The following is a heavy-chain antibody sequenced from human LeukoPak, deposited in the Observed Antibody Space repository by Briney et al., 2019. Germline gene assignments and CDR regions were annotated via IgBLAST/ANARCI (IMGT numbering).Heavy chain of an antibody. CDR1: GGTFSSYA. CDR2: IIPIFGTA. Sequence: ASVKVSCKASGGTFSSYAISWVRQAPGQGLEWMGGIIPIFGTANYAQKFQGRVTITADESTSTAYMELSSLRSEDTAVYYCARGPRGESYYYGMDVRGQGTTVTVSS. CDR3: ARGPRGESYYYGMDV. V-gene: IGHV1-69*13. D-gene: IGHD3-10*01. J-gene: IGHJ6*02.